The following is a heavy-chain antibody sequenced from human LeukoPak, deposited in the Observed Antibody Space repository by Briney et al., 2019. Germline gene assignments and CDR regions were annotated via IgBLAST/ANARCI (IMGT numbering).Heavy chain of an antibody. CDR3: AKIGVSAGLFYDILTGYYSG. CDR1: GFTFSSYA. V-gene: IGHV3-23*01. J-gene: IGHJ4*02. Sequence: GGSLRLSCAASGFTFSSYAMSWVRQAPGKGLEWVSAISGSGGSTYYADSVKGRFTISRDNSKNTLYLQMNSLRAEDTAVYYCAKIGVSAGLFYDILTGYYSGWGQGTLVTVSS. D-gene: IGHD3-9*01. CDR2: ISGSGGST.